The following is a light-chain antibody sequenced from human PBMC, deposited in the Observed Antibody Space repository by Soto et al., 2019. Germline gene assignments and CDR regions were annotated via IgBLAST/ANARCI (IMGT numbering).Light chain of an antibody. CDR3: QSYDSSLSGVV. J-gene: IGLJ2*01. CDR1: TSNIGSNS. Sequence: QSVLTQPPSASGTPGQRVTISCSGSTSNIGSNSVNWFQQLPGTAPKLLIYVNIQRPSGVPDRFSGSKSGTSASLAITGLQAEDEADYYCQSYDSSLSGVVFGGGTQLTVL. CDR2: VNI. V-gene: IGLV1-44*01.